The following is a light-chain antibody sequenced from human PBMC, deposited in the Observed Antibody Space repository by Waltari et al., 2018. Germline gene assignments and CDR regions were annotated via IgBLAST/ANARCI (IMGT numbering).Light chain of an antibody. CDR2: DVN. CDR1: NSDIGTYIY. Sequence: QSALTQPASVSGSPGRSITISCTGTNSDIGTYIYVTWYQQHPDKAPKLIIYDVNKRPSGVSRRFSGSKSDNTASLTISGLQAEDEADYYCSSYKVNNTWVFGGGTYVTVL. CDR3: SSYKVNNTWV. J-gene: IGLJ3*02. V-gene: IGLV2-14*03.